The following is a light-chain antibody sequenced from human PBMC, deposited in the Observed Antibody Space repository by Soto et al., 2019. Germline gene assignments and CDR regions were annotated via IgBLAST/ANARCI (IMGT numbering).Light chain of an antibody. Sequence: DIQMTQSPSPVSASVGDRVTITCRASQSIGYWLAWYQQKPGKAPKHLIYPASNLQSGVPSRFSGSGSGTDFTLTISSLQPEDFAIYYCQQENSSPLTFGGGTKVEIK. V-gene: IGKV1-12*01. CDR2: PAS. CDR1: QSIGYW. J-gene: IGKJ4*02. CDR3: QQENSSPLT.